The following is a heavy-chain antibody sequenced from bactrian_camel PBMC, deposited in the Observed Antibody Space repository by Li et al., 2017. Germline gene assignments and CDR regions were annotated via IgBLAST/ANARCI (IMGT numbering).Heavy chain of an antibody. CDR2: ISFSAQRT. D-gene: IGHD5*01. V-gene: IGHV3S54*01. Sequence: HVQLVESGGGSVQPGGSLRLSCAASADIYSAHCMTWFRQAPGKKREGVAFISFSAQRTYYADSVKGRFTISRDNAKEVLYLQMDSLKSEDTAVYFCCSGSLLGQGTQVTVS. CDR1: ADIYSAHC. J-gene: IGHJ4*01.